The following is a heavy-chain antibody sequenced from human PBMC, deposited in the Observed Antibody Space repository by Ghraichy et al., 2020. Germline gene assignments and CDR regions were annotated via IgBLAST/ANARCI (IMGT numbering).Heavy chain of an antibody. CDR1: GFTFNSYA. CDR2: INEHGRAT. CDR3: AKEGRPYSGGGYFDL. J-gene: IGHJ2*01. Sequence: GRSLRLSCAASGFTFNSYAMGWVRQAPGKGLEWVSTINEHGRATYYAASVKGRFTISRDNSRDTLFLQVNSLRFDDTAVYYCAKEGRPYSGGGYFDLWGRGTLVTVSS. D-gene: IGHD5-18*01. V-gene: IGHV3-23*01.